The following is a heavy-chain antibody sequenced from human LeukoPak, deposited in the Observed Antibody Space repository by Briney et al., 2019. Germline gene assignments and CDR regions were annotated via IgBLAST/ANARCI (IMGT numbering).Heavy chain of an antibody. CDR3: AGYGGNAFAI. CDR1: GFTFSCYA. CDR2: ISGGGGYT. J-gene: IGHJ3*02. V-gene: IGHV3-23*01. Sequence: GGSLRLSCAASGFTFSCYAMSWVRQAPGKGLEWVSSISGGGGYTYYADSVKGRFTISRDNAKNSLYLQMNSLRAEDTAVYYCAGYGGNAFAIWGQGTMVTVSS. D-gene: IGHD5-12*01.